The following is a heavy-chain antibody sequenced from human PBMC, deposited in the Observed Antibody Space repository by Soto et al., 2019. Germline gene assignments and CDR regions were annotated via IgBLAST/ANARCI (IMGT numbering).Heavy chain of an antibody. V-gene: IGHV4-59*08. CDR3: ARHGMDYYDSSGYYYAPYYFDY. D-gene: IGHD3-22*01. CDR2: IYYSGSS. CDR1: GGSISSYY. J-gene: IGHJ4*02. Sequence: SETLSLTCTVSGGSISSYYWSWIRQPPGKGLEWIGYIYYSGSSNYNPSLKSRVSISVDTSKNQFSLKLSSVTAADTAVYYCARHGMDYYDSSGYYYAPYYFDYWGQGTLVTVSS.